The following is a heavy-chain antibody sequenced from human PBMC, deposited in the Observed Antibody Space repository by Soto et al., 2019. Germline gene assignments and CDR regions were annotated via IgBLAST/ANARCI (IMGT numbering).Heavy chain of an antibody. Sequence: QVQLVQSGGEVKRPGASVKVSCKTSGYTFSNYGITWVRQAPGQPLEWLGWISLYSDGANYAQKCQGRVAMTTDTSTTPAYMELRSLGSDDTAVYYGARVVPGAEAWFGPWGQGTLFTVSS. CDR2: ISLYSDGA. D-gene: IGHD2-2*01. CDR1: GYTFSNYG. V-gene: IGHV1-18*01. CDR3: ARVVPGAEAWFGP. J-gene: IGHJ5*02.